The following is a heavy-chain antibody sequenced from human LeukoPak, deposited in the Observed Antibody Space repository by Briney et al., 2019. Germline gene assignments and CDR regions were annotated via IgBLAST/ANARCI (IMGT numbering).Heavy chain of an antibody. D-gene: IGHD6-19*01. V-gene: IGHV4-61*02. Sequence: PSQTQSLTCTVSGISITSSAYYWSWIRQPAGKGLEWIGRVYTIDDANYSPSLKSRVTISVDTSKNQFSLKLRSVTDADTAVYYCARVVVAGPGRGDYWGQGTLVTVSS. CDR1: GISITSSAYY. CDR2: VYTIDDA. J-gene: IGHJ4*02. CDR3: ARVVVAGPGRGDY.